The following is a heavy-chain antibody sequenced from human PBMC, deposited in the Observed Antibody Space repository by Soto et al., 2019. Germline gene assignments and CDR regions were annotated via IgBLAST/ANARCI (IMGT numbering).Heavy chain of an antibody. J-gene: IGHJ4*02. Sequence: GGSLRLSCAASGFTFSDYYMCLIRQSPGKGLEWVSDISSRASAIYYADSVKGRFTISRDKAKNSLYLQMNSPRAEDTAVYYCARELIAVDCSYFDYWGQGRLVTVSS. V-gene: IGHV3-11*01. CDR3: ARELIAVDCSYFDY. CDR1: GFTFSDYY. CDR2: ISSRASAI. D-gene: IGHD6-19*01.